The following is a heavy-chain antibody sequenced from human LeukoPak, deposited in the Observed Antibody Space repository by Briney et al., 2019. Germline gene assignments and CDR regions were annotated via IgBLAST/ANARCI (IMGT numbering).Heavy chain of an antibody. V-gene: IGHV3-33*01. CDR3: ARRYCSSSSCYLFDY. J-gene: IGHJ4*02. CDR1: GFTFNTYG. CDR2: ISYDGSNK. Sequence: GGSLRLSCAASGFTFNTYGMHWVRQAPGKRLEWVAVISYDGSNKYYADSVKGRFTISRDKSKNTVYLEMNSLRAEDTAVYYCARRYCSSSSCYLFDYWGQGTLVTVSS. D-gene: IGHD2-15*01.